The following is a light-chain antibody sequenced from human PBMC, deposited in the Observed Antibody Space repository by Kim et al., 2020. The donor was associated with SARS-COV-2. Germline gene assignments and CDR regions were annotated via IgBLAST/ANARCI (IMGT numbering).Light chain of an antibody. J-gene: IGKJ1*01. V-gene: IGKV1-39*01. CDR1: EGISKY. CDR3: QQNYRTPRT. CDR2: TAS. Sequence: DIQMTQSPSSLSASVGDRVTISCRASEGISKYLKWYQQKPGKAPKLLIYTASSLQSGVPSRFSGSGYGTDFTLTISSLQPEDFATYFCQQNYRTPRTFGQGTKVDIK.